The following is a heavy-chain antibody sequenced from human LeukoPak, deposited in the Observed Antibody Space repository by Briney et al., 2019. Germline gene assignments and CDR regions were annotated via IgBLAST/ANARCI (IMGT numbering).Heavy chain of an antibody. J-gene: IGHJ4*02. Sequence: ASVKVSCKASGYTFTGYYMHWVRQAPGQGLEWMGIINPSGGSTSYAQKFQGRVTMTRDTSTSTVYMELSSLRSEDTAVYYCARGPPMERFLEWLLPFFDYWGQGTLVTVSS. CDR3: ARGPPMERFLEWLLPFFDY. V-gene: IGHV1-46*01. CDR1: GYTFTGYY. D-gene: IGHD3-3*01. CDR2: INPSGGST.